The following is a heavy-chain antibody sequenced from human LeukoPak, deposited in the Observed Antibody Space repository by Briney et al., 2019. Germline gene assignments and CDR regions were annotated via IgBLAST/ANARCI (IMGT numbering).Heavy chain of an antibody. J-gene: IGHJ5*02. D-gene: IGHD3-22*01. CDR2: ISSSSSYI. V-gene: IGHV3-21*04. CDR1: GFTFCGYS. CDR3: ARDLKGRLNWFDP. Sequence: GGSLRLSCAASGFTFCGYSMNWVRQAPGKGLEWVSSISSSSSYIYYADSVKGRFTISRDNARNTLYLQMNSLRAEDTAVYYCARDLKGRLNWFDPWGQGTLVTVSS.